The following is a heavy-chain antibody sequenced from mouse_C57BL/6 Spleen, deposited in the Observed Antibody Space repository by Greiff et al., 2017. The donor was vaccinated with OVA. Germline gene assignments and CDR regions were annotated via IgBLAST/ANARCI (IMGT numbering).Heavy chain of an antibody. CDR2: IDPSDSYT. V-gene: IGHV1-69*01. J-gene: IGHJ3*01. CDR1: GYTFTSYW. D-gene: IGHD4-1*01. Sequence: VQLQQPGAELVMPGASVKLSCKASGYTFTSYWMHWVKQRPGQGLEWIGEIDPSDSYTNYNQKFKGKSTLTVDKSSSTAYMQLSSLTSEDSAVYYCATRTGTGFAYWGQGTLVTVSA. CDR3: ATRTGTGFAY.